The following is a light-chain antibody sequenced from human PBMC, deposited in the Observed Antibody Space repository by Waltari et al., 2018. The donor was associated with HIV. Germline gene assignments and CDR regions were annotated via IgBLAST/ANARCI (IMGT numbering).Light chain of an antibody. CDR1: QSVLSSANNKNH. CDR3: QQFFSFPRT. Sequence: DIVMTQSPDSLAVSLGGRATITCKSSQSVLSSANNKNHLAGYQQKPGQPPKLLFYLASIREVGVPDRFTGSGSGTIFNLTVSSLQADDVAVYYCQQFFSFPRTFGQGTKVEI. J-gene: IGKJ1*01. CDR2: LAS. V-gene: IGKV4-1*01.